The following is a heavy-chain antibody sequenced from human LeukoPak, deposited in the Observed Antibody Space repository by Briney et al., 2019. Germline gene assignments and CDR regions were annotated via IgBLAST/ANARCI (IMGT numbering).Heavy chain of an antibody. CDR1: GGSFSGYY. CDR2: INHIGST. V-gene: IGHV4-34*01. J-gene: IGHJ6*04. CDR3: ARFRANYYYYGMDV. Sequence: SEALSLTCAVYGGSFSGYYWSWIRQPPGKGLEWIGEINHIGSTNYNPSLKSRVTISVDTSKNQSSLKLSSVTAADTAVYYCARFRANYYYYGMDVWGKGPTVTVSS.